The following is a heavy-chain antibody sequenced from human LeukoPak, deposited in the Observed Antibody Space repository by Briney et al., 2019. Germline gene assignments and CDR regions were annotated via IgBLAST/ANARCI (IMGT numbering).Heavy chain of an antibody. J-gene: IGHJ4*02. Sequence: ASVKVSCKASGGTFSSYAISWVRQAPGQGLEWMGWISSYNGKTNYPQKFQGRVTMTTDTSTSTAYMELRSLRSDDTAVYYCARDGREYSNAPYYWGQGTLVTVSS. CDR3: ARDGREYSNAPYY. CDR2: ISSYNGKT. V-gene: IGHV1-18*01. D-gene: IGHD4-11*01. CDR1: GGTFSSYA.